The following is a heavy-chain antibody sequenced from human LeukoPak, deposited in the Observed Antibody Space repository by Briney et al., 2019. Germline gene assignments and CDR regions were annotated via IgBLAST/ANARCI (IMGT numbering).Heavy chain of an antibody. Sequence: PGGSLRLSCVASGFTFNTYGMHWVRQAPGNGLEWVAVISDDGGNKYFVDSVKSRFTISRDNSKNTLYLQMNSLRAEDTAVYYCARGLSGSSQRGSFEYWGQGTLVTVSS. CDR1: GFTFNTYG. J-gene: IGHJ4*02. CDR2: ISDDGGNK. CDR3: ARGLSGSSQRGSFEY. D-gene: IGHD1-26*01. V-gene: IGHV3-30*03.